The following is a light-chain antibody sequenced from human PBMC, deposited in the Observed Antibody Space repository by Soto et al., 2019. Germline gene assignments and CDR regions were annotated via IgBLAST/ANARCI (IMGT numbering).Light chain of an antibody. V-gene: IGKV3-15*01. CDR1: QYVSSN. Sequence: EIVLTQSPATLSVSPGERATLSCRASQYVSSNLAWYQQKPGQAPRLLIYGASTKATGIPARFSGSGSGTEFTLTISSLQSEDFAVYYWQQYNNWPPLTFGGGTKVEIK. J-gene: IGKJ4*01. CDR2: GAS. CDR3: QQYNNWPPLT.